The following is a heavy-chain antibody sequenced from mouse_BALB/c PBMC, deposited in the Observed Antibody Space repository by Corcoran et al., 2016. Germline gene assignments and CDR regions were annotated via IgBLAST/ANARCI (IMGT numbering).Heavy chain of an antibody. V-gene: IGHV1S136*01. D-gene: IGHD2-1*01. CDR3: AREVPGGNPFDY. Sequence: EVQLQQSGPELVKPGASVKMSCKASGYTFTTYVIQWVKQKPGQGLEWIGYIYPYNDGTKYNEKFKGKATLTSDKSSSTAYMELSSLTSEDSAVYYCAREVPGGNPFDYWGQGTTLTVSS. J-gene: IGHJ2*01. CDR1: GYTFTTYV. CDR2: IYPYNDGT.